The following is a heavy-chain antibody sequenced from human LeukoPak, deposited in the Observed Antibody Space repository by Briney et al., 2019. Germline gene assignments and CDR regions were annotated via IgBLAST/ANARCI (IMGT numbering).Heavy chain of an antibody. V-gene: IGHV4-34*01. CDR3: ARGRYDIAY. D-gene: IGHD3-9*01. CDR1: GFTFSSYS. Sequence: PGGSLRLSCAASGFTFSSYSMNWVRQPPGKGLEWIGEINHSGSTNYNPSLKSRVTISVDTSKNQFSLKLSSVTAADTAVYYCARGRYDIAYWGQGTLVTVSS. J-gene: IGHJ4*02. CDR2: INHSGST.